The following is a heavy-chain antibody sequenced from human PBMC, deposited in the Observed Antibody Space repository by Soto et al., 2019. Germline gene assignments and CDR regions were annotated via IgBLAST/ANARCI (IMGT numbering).Heavy chain of an antibody. J-gene: IGHJ5*02. CDR3: ARGDQDYDNWFDP. CDR1: GYTFTSYD. CDR2: MNPNSGNT. V-gene: IGHV1-8*01. Sequence: ASVKVSCKASGYTFTSYDINWVRQATGQGLGWMGWMNPNSGNTGYAQKFQGRVTMTRNTSISTAYMELSSLRSEDTAVYYCARGDQDYDNWFDPWGQGTLVTVSS. D-gene: IGHD3-16*01.